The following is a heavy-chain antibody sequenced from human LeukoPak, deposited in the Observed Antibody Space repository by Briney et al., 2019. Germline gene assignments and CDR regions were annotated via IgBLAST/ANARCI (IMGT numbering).Heavy chain of an antibody. CDR3: ARVADSGYYPDAFDI. D-gene: IGHD3-22*01. Sequence: PSETLSLTCTVSGYSISSSSYYWGWIRQPPGKGLEWIGSIYYSGSTYYNPSLKSRVTISVDTSKNQFSLKLSSVTAADTAVYYCARVADSGYYPDAFDIWGQGTMVTVSS. CDR1: GYSISSSSYY. V-gene: IGHV4-39*07. J-gene: IGHJ3*02. CDR2: IYYSGST.